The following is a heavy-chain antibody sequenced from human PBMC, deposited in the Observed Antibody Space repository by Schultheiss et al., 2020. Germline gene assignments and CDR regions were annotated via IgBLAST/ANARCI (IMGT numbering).Heavy chain of an antibody. CDR3: AREGVEMATILLFDY. CDR2: ISYDGSNK. V-gene: IGHV3-30-3*01. CDR1: GFTFSSYA. D-gene: IGHD5-24*01. Sequence: GGSLRLSCAASGFTFSSYAMHWVRQAPGKGLEWVAVISYDGSNKYYADSVKGRFTISRDNSKNTLYLQMNSLRAEDTAVYYCAREGVEMATILLFDYWGQGTLVTVSS. J-gene: IGHJ4*02.